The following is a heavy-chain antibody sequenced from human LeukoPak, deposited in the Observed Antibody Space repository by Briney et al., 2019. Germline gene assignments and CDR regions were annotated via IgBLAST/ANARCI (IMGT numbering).Heavy chain of an antibody. CDR2: INPNSGGT. CDR1: GYTFTGYY. Sequence: ASVKVSCKASGYTFTGYYMHWVRQAPGQGLEWMGRINPNSGGTNYAQKFQGRVTMTRDTPISTAYMELSRLRSDDTAVYYCARVYYYDSSGYYPAWGQGTLVTVSS. V-gene: IGHV1-2*06. CDR3: ARVYYYDSSGYYPA. J-gene: IGHJ4*02. D-gene: IGHD3-22*01.